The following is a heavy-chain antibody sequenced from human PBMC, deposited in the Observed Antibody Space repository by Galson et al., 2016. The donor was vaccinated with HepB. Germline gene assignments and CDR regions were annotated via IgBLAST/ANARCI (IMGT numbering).Heavy chain of an antibody. CDR2: IKADGSEK. D-gene: IGHD6-19*01. Sequence: SLRLSCAASGFTFSTSWMSWVRQAPGKGLEWVANIKADGSEKYYVESVKGRFTISRDNAKNSLYLQMNSLRAEDTAVYHCARDYSNDWSWDYWGQGTLVTVSS. CDR3: ARDYSNDWSWDY. J-gene: IGHJ4*02. CDR1: GFTFSTSW. V-gene: IGHV3-7*03.